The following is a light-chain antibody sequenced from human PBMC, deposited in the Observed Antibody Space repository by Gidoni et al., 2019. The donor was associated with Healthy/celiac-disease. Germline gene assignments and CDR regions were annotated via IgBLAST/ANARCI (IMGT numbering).Light chain of an antibody. CDR2: DAS. CDR3: QQYDNLPLT. J-gene: IGKJ4*01. V-gene: IGKV1-33*01. CDR1: QDISNY. Sequence: DIQMTQSPSSLSASVGDRVTITCQASQDISNYLNWYQQKPGKAPKLLIYDASNLETGVPSRFSGSGSGIDFTFTISSLQPEDIATYYCQQYDNLPLTFGGGTKEEIK.